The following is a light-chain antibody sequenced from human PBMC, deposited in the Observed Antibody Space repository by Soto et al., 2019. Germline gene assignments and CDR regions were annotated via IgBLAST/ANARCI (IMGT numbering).Light chain of an antibody. J-gene: IGLJ1*01. V-gene: IGLV2-14*01. CDR3: SSHTLSRALQV. CDR2: EVT. CDR1: SGDIGSYNR. Sequence: QSALTQPASVSGSPGQSITISCTGTSGDIGSYNRVYWYQQHPGKAPKLIIYEVTDRPSGVSNRFSGSKSGNTASLTISGLQAEDEADYYCSSHTLSRALQVFGTGTKLTVL.